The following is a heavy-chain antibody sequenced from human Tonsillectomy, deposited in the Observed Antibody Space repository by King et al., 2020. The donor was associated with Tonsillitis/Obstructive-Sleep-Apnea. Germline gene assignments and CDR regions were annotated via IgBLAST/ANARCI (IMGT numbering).Heavy chain of an antibody. Sequence: VQLVESGGGLVQPGRSLRLSCAASGFTFDDYAMYWVRQAPGKGLEWVSGISWNSGSRVYADSVKGRFTISRDNAKDSLYLQMNSLRVDDTALYFCVKDLIIAESGTPGDAFDIWGQGTMVTVSS. J-gene: IGHJ3*02. CDR2: ISWNSGSR. CDR1: GFTFDDYA. CDR3: VKDLIIAESGTPGDAFDI. V-gene: IGHV3-9*01. D-gene: IGHD6-13*01.